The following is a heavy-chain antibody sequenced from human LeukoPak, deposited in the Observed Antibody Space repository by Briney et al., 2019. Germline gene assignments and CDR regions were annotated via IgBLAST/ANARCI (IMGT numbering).Heavy chain of an antibody. CDR3: ARELELWFGELFYVNWFDP. J-gene: IGHJ5*02. CDR1: GGTFSSYA. CDR2: IIPIFGTA. Sequence: SVKVSCKASGGTFSSYAISWLRQAPGQGLEWMGGIIPIFGTANYAHKLQGRVTNTADESTSTPYMALSSLTSEDTAVYYCARELELWFGELFYVNWFDPWGQGTLVTVSS. V-gene: IGHV1-69*13. D-gene: IGHD3-10*01.